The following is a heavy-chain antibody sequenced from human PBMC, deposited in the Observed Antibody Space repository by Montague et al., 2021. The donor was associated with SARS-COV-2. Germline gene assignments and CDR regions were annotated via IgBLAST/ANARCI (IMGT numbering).Heavy chain of an antibody. CDR1: RDSVSSNNA. D-gene: IGHD1-1*01. Sequence: CAISRDSVSSNNAWTWIRQSPSRGLEWLGRTYYRSKWYADYAVSVKSRITIYPDTSKNQSSLHLNFVTPEDTALYYCARDRLAVGTSLGMDVWGQGTTVTVSS. CDR3: ARDRLAVGTSLGMDV. J-gene: IGHJ6*02. CDR2: TYYRSKWYA. V-gene: IGHV6-1*01.